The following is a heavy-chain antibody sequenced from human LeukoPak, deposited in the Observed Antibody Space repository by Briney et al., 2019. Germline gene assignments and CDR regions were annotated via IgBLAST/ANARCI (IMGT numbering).Heavy chain of an antibody. J-gene: IGHJ4*02. D-gene: IGHD3-22*01. CDR3: AQEDYYDSSAYLGH. Sequence: GGSLRLSCAASGFTFSSYGMHWVRQAPGKGLERVAVISNDGSNKYYADSVKGRFTISRDNSKNTLYLQMNSLRGEDSAVYYCAQEDYYDSSAYLGHWGQGTLVTVSS. CDR1: GFTFSSYG. CDR2: ISNDGSNK. V-gene: IGHV3-30*18.